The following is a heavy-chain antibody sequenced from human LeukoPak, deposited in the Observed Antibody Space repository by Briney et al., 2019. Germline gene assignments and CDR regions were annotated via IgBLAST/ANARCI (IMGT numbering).Heavy chain of an antibody. J-gene: IGHJ5*02. Sequence: GESLKISCKGSGYSFTSYWIGWVRQMPGKGLEWMGIIYPGDSDTRYSPSFQGQVTISADKSISTAYLQWSSLKASDTAMYYCARWKNSRSYFGHGGFDPWGQGTLVTVSS. CDR2: IYPGDSDT. CDR1: GYSFTSYW. V-gene: IGHV5-51*01. D-gene: IGHD1-26*01. CDR3: ARWKNSRSYFGHGGFDP.